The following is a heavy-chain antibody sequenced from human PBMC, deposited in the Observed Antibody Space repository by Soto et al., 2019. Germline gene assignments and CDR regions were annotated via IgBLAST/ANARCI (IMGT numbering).Heavy chain of an antibody. D-gene: IGHD3-3*01. Sequence: QVQLVQSGPAVKKPGSSVKVSCKVSGGTFSNDVINWVRHVPGQGLEWMAKINPILGITNSAQKFQGRATITADKSTNTAYMELSSIESKDTAVYYCARGLGVAAYYGMEVWGQGTRVTVSS. V-gene: IGHV1-69*04. CDR2: INPILGIT. CDR3: ARGLGVAAYYGMEV. CDR1: GGTFSNDV. J-gene: IGHJ6*02.